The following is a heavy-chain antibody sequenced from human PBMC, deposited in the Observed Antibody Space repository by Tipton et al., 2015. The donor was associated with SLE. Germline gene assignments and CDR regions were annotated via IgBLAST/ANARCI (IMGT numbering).Heavy chain of an antibody. Sequence: TLSLTCAVYGGSFSGYYWSWVRQPLGKGLEWIGEINHSGSTNYNPSLRSRVTISVDTSKNQFSLKLSSVTAADTAVYYCARGYGICGVVTRTYGMDVWGQGTTVTVSS. CDR3: ARGYGICGVVTRTYGMDV. V-gene: IGHV4-34*01. D-gene: IGHD3-3*01. CDR1: GGSFSGYY. J-gene: IGHJ6*02. CDR2: INHSGST.